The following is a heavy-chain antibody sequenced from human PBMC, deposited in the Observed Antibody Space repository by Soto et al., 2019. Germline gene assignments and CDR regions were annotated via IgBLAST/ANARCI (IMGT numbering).Heavy chain of an antibody. V-gene: IGHV1-8*01. D-gene: IGHD5-18*01. CDR3: ARGLRRYGYPYLDY. Sequence: ASVKVSCKASGYTFTSYDINWVRQAPGQGLEWMGWMNPNSGNTGYAQKFQGRVTMTRNTSISTAYMELSSLRSEDTAVYYCARGLRRYGYPYLDYWGQRPLVTICS. CDR1: GYTFTSYD. CDR2: MNPNSGNT. J-gene: IGHJ4*02.